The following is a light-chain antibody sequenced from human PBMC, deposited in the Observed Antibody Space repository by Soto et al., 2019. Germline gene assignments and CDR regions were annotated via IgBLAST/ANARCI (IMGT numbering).Light chain of an antibody. Sequence: QSALTQPASVSGSPGQSITISCTGTSSDVGGYNYVSWYQQYPGKAPKLMIYEVSNRPSGVSNRFSGSKSGNTASLTISGRQAEDEADYYCSSYTSSSTLVLFGGGTQLTVL. J-gene: IGLJ2*01. V-gene: IGLV2-14*01. CDR3: SSYTSSSTLVL. CDR1: SSDVGGYNY. CDR2: EVS.